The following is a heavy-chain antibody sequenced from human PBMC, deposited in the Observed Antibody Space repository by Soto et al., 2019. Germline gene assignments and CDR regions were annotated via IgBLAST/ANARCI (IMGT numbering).Heavy chain of an antibody. V-gene: IGHV3-23*01. D-gene: IGHD1-26*01. J-gene: IGHJ4*02. CDR2: IAGSFGTT. CDR3: AKNPAYRMYYFQR. CDR1: GFTFNNYI. Sequence: EVQLLESGGVLVQPGGSLRLSCAASGFTFNNYIMSWVRQSPGKGLESVSTIAGSFGTTAYADSVTGRFTISIANSQTPLFLQLHRLRAEDPAIYYCAKNPAYRMYYFQRWGQGTPVTGSS.